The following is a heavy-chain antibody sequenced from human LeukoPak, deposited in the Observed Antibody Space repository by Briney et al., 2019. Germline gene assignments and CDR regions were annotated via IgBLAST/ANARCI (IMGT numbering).Heavy chain of an antibody. CDR2: INHSGST. Sequence: PSETLSLTCAVDGGSFSGYYWSWIRQPPGKGLEWIGEINHSGSTNYNPSLKSRVTISVDTPKNQFSLKLSSVTAADTAVYYCARRLTVTTKYYFDYWGQGTLVTVSS. CDR3: ARRLTVTTKYYFDY. J-gene: IGHJ4*02. D-gene: IGHD4-17*01. CDR1: GGSFSGYY. V-gene: IGHV4-34*01.